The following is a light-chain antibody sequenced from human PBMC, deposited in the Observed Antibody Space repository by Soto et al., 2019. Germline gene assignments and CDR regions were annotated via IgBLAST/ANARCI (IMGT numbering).Light chain of an antibody. Sequence: DIQMTRSPSTLSASVGDRVTITCQASQTFGRWLAWFQQKPGKAPKLLIYEASNLQSGVPSRFSGSGSGTKFTLTISSLQPDDFATYYCQQYNSYLWTFGQGTKVDI. CDR2: EAS. CDR3: QQYNSYLWT. J-gene: IGKJ1*01. V-gene: IGKV1-5*03. CDR1: QTFGRW.